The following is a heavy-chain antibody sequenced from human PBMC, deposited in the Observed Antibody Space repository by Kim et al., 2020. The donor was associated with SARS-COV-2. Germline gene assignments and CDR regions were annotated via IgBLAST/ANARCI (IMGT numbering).Heavy chain of an antibody. V-gene: IGHV3-9*01. CDR2: ISWNSGDI. Sequence: GGSLRLSCVASGFNFGGCVMHWVRQAPGTGLEWVSGISWNSGDIGYGDSVRGRFTISRDNARNSLYLQMNSLRVEDTAFYYCVKDITPGGLDVWGQGTMVTVSS. CDR3: VKDITPGGLDV. J-gene: IGHJ6*02. CDR1: GFNFGGCV.